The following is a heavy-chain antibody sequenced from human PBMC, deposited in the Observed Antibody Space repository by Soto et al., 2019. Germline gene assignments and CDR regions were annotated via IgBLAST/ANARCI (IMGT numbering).Heavy chain of an antibody. Sequence: GGSLRLSCAASGFTFSSYWMSWVRQAPGKGLEWVANIKQDGSEKYYVDSVKGRFTISRDNAKNSLYLQMNSLRAEDTAVYYCAREGREYSGYDWNYWGQGTLVTVSS. CDR3: AREGREYSGYDWNY. J-gene: IGHJ4*02. V-gene: IGHV3-7*01. D-gene: IGHD5-12*01. CDR1: GFTFSSYW. CDR2: IKQDGSEK.